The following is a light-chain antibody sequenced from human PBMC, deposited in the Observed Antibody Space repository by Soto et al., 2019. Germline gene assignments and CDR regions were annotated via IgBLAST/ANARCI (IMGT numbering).Light chain of an antibody. CDR3: CSYAGSSTFV. Sequence: QSALTQPASVSGYPGQSITISCTGTSSDVGSYNLVSWYQQHPGKAPKLMIYEVSKRPSGVSHRFSGSKSGNTASLTISGLQAEDEADYYCCSYAGSSTFVFGTGTKLTVL. J-gene: IGLJ1*01. V-gene: IGLV2-23*02. CDR2: EVS. CDR1: SSDVGSYNL.